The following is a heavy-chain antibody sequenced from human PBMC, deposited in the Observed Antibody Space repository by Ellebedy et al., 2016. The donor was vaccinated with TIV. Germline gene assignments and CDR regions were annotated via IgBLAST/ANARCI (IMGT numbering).Heavy chain of an antibody. Sequence: GESLKISCVGSGYTFPNYDMHWIRQRPGKGLEWVSVETHSAVSVRGRFSVPRENDKNSLFLQMNNLTAGDTAVYYCVRDPGGWGNRHFDLWGRGTLVTVSS. D-gene: IGHD6-19*01. CDR1: GYTFPNYD. CDR2: ET. CDR3: VRDPGGWGNRHFDL. V-gene: IGHV3-13*01. J-gene: IGHJ2*01.